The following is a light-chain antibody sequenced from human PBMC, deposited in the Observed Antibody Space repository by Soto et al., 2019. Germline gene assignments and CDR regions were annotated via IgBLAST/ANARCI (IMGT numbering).Light chain of an antibody. CDR2: GTS. CDR3: QSYDSSLSVV. V-gene: IGLV1-40*01. CDR1: SSNIGAGYD. Sequence: QSVLTQPPSVSGAPGQRVTISCTGSSSNIGAGYDVHWYQQLPGTAPKLLIYGTSNRPSGVPDRFSGSKSGTAASLASTGLKAEAEADYYCQSYDSSLSVVFGGGTKLTVL. J-gene: IGLJ2*01.